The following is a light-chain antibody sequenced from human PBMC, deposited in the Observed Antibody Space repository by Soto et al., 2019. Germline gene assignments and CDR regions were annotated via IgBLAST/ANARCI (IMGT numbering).Light chain of an antibody. CDR3: QQYGSSGT. V-gene: IGKV3-11*01. J-gene: IGKJ1*01. CDR2: DAS. CDR1: QSVGSY. Sequence: EIVLTQSPATLSLSPGERATLSCRASQSVGSYLAWYQQKPGQAPRLLIFDASARAVDIPGRFSGSKSGTEFTLTISSLQPEDFAVYYCQQYGSSGTFGQGTKVDI.